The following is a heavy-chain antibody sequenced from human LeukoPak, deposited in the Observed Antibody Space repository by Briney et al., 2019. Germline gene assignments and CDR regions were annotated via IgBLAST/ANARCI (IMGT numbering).Heavy chain of an antibody. CDR2: ISGSGYST. Sequence: GGSLRLSCAASGFTFSSYAMSWVRQAPGKGLEWVSVISGSGYSTYYADSVKGRFTISRDNSKNTLYLQMNSLRAEDTAVYYCATYSSGWYVLGDYWGQGTLVTVSS. J-gene: IGHJ4*02. CDR3: ATYSSGWYVLGDY. D-gene: IGHD6-19*01. V-gene: IGHV3-23*01. CDR1: GFTFSSYA.